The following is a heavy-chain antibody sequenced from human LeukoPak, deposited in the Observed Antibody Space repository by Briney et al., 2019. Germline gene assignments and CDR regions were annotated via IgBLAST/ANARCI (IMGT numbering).Heavy chain of an antibody. Sequence: GASVKVSCKASGGTFSSYAISWVRQAPGQGLEWMGGIIPIFGTANYAQKFQGRVTITADESTSTAYMELSSLRSEDTAVYYCASHRPDVIGSGLGAKDWDYYYYNYMDVWGEGTTVTISS. CDR1: GGTFSSYA. CDR2: IIPIFGTA. CDR3: ASHRPDVIGSGLGAKDWDYYYYNYMDV. V-gene: IGHV1-69*13. D-gene: IGHD3-3*01. J-gene: IGHJ6*03.